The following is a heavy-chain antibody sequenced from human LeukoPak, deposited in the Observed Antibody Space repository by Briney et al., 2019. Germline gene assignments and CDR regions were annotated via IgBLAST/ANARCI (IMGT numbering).Heavy chain of an antibody. CDR1: GGSISSYY. Sequence: PSETLSLTCTVSGGSISSYYWSWIRQPPGKGLEWIGYIYYSGSTNYNPSLKSRVTISVDTSKNQFSLKLSSVTAADTAVYYCARDIRYDFWSGYYNYYYMDVWGKGTTVTVSS. CDR3: ARDIRYDFWSGYYNYYYMDV. D-gene: IGHD3-3*01. J-gene: IGHJ6*03. CDR2: IYYSGST. V-gene: IGHV4-59*01.